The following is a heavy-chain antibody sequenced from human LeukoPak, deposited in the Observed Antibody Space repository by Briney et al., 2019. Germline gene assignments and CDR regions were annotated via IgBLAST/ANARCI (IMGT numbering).Heavy chain of an antibody. CDR2: MNPNSGNT. CDR3: ARVASSSPNLLYYYYYMDV. V-gene: IGHV1-8*03. D-gene: IGHD6-13*01. CDR1: GYTFTSYD. Sequence: ASVKVSCKASGYTFTSYDINWVRQATGQGLEWMGWMNPNSGNTGYAQKFQGRVTITRNTSISTAYMELSSLRSEDTAVYYCARVASSSPNLLYYYYYMDVWGKGTTVTVSS. J-gene: IGHJ6*03.